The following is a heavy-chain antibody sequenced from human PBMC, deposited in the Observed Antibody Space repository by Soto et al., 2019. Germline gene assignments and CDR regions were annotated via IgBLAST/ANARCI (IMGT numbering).Heavy chain of an antibody. CDR1: GYTFTSYY. V-gene: IGHV1-46*01. Sequence: ASVKVSCKASGYTFTSYYMHWVRQAPGQGLEWMGIINPSGGSTSYAQKFQGRVTMTRDTSTSTVYMELSSLRSEDTAVYYCARGRVDNSSGWYNFDYWGQGTLVTVSS. CDR3: ARGRVDNSSGWYNFDY. D-gene: IGHD6-19*01. CDR2: INPSGGST. J-gene: IGHJ4*02.